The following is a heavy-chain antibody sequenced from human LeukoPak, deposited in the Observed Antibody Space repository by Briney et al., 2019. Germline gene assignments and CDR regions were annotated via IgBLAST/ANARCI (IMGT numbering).Heavy chain of an antibody. V-gene: IGHV1-2*02. CDR3: AREQFDP. Sequence: ASVKVSCRASGYTFSGFYIHWVRQAPGQGLEWMGWINPNSGVTNYAQKLQGRVTMTTDTSIDTAYMELSSLRSEDTAVYYCAREQFDPWGQGTLVTVSS. CDR2: INPNSGVT. J-gene: IGHJ5*02. CDR1: GYTFSGFY.